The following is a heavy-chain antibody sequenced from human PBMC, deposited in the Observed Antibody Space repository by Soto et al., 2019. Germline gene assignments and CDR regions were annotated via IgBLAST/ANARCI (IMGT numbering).Heavy chain of an antibody. CDR3: AKDQEYYGSGSPLDY. V-gene: IGHV3-23*01. J-gene: IGHJ4*02. D-gene: IGHD3-10*01. CDR2: ISGSGGST. Sequence: PGGSLRLSCAASEFTFSSYAMSWVRQAPGKGLEWVSAISGSGGSTYYADSVKGRFTISRDNSKNTLYLQMNSLRAEDTAVYYCAKDQEYYGSGSPLDYWGQGTLVTVSS. CDR1: EFTFSSYA.